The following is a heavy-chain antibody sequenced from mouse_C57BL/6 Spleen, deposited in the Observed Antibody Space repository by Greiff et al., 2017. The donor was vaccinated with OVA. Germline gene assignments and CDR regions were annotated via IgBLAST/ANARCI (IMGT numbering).Heavy chain of an antibody. V-gene: IGHV1-76*01. Sequence: QVQLKQSGAELVRPGASVKLSCKASGYTFTDYYINWVKQRPGQGLEWIARIYPGSGNTYYNEKFKGKATLTAEKSSSTAYMQLSSLTSEDSAVYFCARGQLRPSFFDYWGQGTTLTVSS. CDR3: ARGQLRPSFFDY. CDR1: GYTFTDYY. J-gene: IGHJ2*01. D-gene: IGHD3-2*02. CDR2: IYPGSGNT.